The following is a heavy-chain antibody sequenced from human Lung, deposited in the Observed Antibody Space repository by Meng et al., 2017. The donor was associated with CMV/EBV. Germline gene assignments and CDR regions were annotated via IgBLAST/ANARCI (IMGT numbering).Heavy chain of an antibody. J-gene: IGHJ6*02. V-gene: IGHV3-23*01. CDR1: GFTFSSYA. D-gene: IGHD2-2*02. Sequence: GEXXKISCAASGFTFSSYAMSWVRQAPGKGLEWVSAISGSGGSTYYADSVKGRFTISRDNSKNTLYLQMNSLRAEDTAVYYCAKFRGCTEEGTSCYSFYYYYYGMDVXGQGXTVTVSS. CDR3: AKFRGCTEEGTSCYSFYYYYYGMDV. CDR2: ISGSGGST.